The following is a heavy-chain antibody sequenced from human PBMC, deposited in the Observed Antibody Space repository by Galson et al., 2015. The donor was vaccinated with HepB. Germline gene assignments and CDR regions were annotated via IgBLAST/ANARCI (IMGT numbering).Heavy chain of an antibody. D-gene: IGHD4-23*01. CDR1: GGSVSSGSYY. V-gene: IGHV4-61*01. J-gene: IGHJ5*02. Sequence: ETLSLTCTVSGGSVSSGSYYWSWIRQPPGKGLGWIGYISYSGSTNYNPSLKSRVTISVDTSKNQFSLKLGSVTAADTAVYYCARDRSPVVTPGWFDPWGQGTLVTVSS. CDR3: ARDRSPVVTPGWFDP. CDR2: ISYSGST.